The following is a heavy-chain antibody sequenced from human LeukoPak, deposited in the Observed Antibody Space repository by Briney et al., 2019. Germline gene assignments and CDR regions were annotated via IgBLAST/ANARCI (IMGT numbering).Heavy chain of an antibody. V-gene: IGHV3-74*01. CDR1: GFTFSSYW. CDR3: AKDRVVPAAMDY. D-gene: IGHD2-2*01. Sequence: GGSLRLSCAASGFTFSSYWMHWVRQAPGKGLVWVSRINTDGSSTSYADSVKGRFTISRDNSKNTLYLQMNSLRAEDTAVYYCAKDRVVPAAMDYWGQGTLVTVSS. J-gene: IGHJ4*02. CDR2: INTDGSST.